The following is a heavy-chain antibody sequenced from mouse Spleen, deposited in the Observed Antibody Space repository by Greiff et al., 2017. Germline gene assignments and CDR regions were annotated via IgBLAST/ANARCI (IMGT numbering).Heavy chain of an antibody. CDR3: ARRTNWDWYFDV. D-gene: IGHD4-1*01. V-gene: IGHV5-4*03. Sequence: EVKLVESGGGLVKPGGSLKLSCAASGFTFSSYAMSWVRQTPEKRLEWVATISDGGSYTYYPDNVKGRFTISRDNAKNNLYLQMSHLKSEDTAMYYCARRTNWDWYFDVWGTGTTVTVSS. J-gene: IGHJ1*03. CDR2: ISDGGSYT. CDR1: GFTFSSYA.